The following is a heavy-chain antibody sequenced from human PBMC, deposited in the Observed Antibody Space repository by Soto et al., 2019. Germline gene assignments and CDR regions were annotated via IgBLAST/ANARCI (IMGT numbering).Heavy chain of an antibody. J-gene: IGHJ4*02. D-gene: IGHD1-26*01. V-gene: IGHV4-39*01. CDR3: ARQTGSGSYYLDQ. CDR1: GGSVGSTAYY. Sequence: QLQLQESGPGLVKPSETLSLTCTVSGGSVGSTAYYWAWIRRPPGKGLEWIGSVYYTGNTYYNPSLKSRLTISVDTSKNQFSLKLTSVTAAETAVYYCARQTGSGSYYLDQWGQGTLVTVSS. CDR2: VYYTGNT.